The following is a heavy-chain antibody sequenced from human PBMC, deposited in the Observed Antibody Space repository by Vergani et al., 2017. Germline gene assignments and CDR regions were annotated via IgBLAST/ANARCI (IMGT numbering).Heavy chain of an antibody. CDR3: ASVLTMVRGVSKPNWFDP. CDR2: IYHSGST. J-gene: IGHJ5*02. D-gene: IGHD3-10*01. Sequence: QVQLQESGPGLVKPSETLSLTCTVSGYSISSGYYWGWIRQPPGKGLEWIGSIYHSGSTYYNPSLKSRVTISVDTSKNRFSLKLSSVTAADTAVYYCASVLTMVRGVSKPNWFDPWGQGTLVTVSS. CDR1: GYSISSGYY. V-gene: IGHV4-38-2*02.